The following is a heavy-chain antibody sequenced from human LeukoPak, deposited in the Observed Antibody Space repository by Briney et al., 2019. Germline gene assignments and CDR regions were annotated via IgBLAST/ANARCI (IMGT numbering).Heavy chain of an antibody. CDR2: INHSGST. CDR1: GGSFSGYY. J-gene: IGHJ4*02. V-gene: IGHV4-34*01. Sequence: PSETLSLTCAVYGGSFSGYYWSWIRQPPGKGLEWIGEINHSGSTNYNPSLKRRVTISVDTSKNQFSLKLSSVTAADTAVYYCARGLGDWGQGTLVTVSS. CDR3: ARGLGD.